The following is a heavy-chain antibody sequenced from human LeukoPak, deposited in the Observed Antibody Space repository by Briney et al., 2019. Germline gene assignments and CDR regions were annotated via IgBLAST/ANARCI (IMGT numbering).Heavy chain of an antibody. CDR2: ISYDGSNK. J-gene: IGHJ4*02. CDR1: GFTFSSYG. D-gene: IGHD5-18*01. Sequence: AGGSLRPSCAASGFTFSSYGMHWVRQAPGKGLEWVAVISYDGSNKYYADSVKGRFTISRDNSKNTLYLQMNSLRAEDTAVYYCAKDEVGYSSFPDYWGQGTLVTVSS. V-gene: IGHV3-30*18. CDR3: AKDEVGYSSFPDY.